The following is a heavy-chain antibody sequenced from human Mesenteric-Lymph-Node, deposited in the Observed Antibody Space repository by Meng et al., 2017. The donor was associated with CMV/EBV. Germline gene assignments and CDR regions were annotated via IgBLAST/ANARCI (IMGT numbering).Heavy chain of an antibody. CDR3: ASMWEGGY. Sequence: GESLKISCTVSGFTFNDYWMGWVRQAPGKGLEWVADIEGDGNTKYYADSVKGRFTISRDNAKKALYLQMNALRVEDTAVYYCASMWEGGYWGQGTLVTVSS. J-gene: IGHJ4*02. V-gene: IGHV3-7*01. D-gene: IGHD1-26*01. CDR2: IEGDGNTK. CDR1: GFTFNDYW.